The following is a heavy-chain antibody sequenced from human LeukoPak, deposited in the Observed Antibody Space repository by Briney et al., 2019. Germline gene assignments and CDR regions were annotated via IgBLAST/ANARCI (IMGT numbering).Heavy chain of an antibody. D-gene: IGHD3-22*01. CDR2: ITGSGGTT. CDR1: GFTFSSYA. CDR3: ARAYGSSGYYQLPIDY. Sequence: GGSLRLSCAASGFTFSSYAMSWVRQAPGKGLEWVSSITGSGGTTDHADSVKGRFTISRDNSKNTLFLQMNSLRVEDTALYYCARAYGSSGYYQLPIDYWGLGTLVTVSS. V-gene: IGHV3-23*01. J-gene: IGHJ4*02.